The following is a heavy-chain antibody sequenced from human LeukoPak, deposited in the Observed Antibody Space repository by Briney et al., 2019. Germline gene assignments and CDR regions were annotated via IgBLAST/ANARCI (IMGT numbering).Heavy chain of an antibody. CDR1: GFTFSNYA. CDR2: ISGSGGDT. V-gene: IGHV3-23*01. Sequence: GGSLRLSCTASGFTFSNYAINWVRQAPGKGLEWVSVISGSGGDTYYADSVKGRFTISRDNSKNTVYLQMNSLRAEDTAVYYCAKGRSSGGSCMNYWGQGTLVSVSS. D-gene: IGHD2-15*01. CDR3: AKGRSSGGSCMNY. J-gene: IGHJ4*02.